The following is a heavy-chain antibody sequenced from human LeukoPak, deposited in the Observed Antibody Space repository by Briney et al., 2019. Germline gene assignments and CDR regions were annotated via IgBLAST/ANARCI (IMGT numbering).Heavy chain of an antibody. CDR3: AKTLGGILTGYVDY. V-gene: IGHV3-23*01. J-gene: IGHJ4*02. D-gene: IGHD3-9*01. CDR1: GFTFSSYA. CDR2: ISGSGGST. Sequence: PGGSLRLSCAASGFTFSSYAMSWVRQAPGKGLEWVSAISGSGGSTYYAGSVKGRFTISRDNSKNTLYLQMNSLRAEDTAVYYCAKTLGGILTGYVDYWGQGTLVTVSS.